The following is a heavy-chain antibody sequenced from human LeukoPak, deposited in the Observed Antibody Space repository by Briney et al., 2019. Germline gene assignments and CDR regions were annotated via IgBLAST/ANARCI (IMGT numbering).Heavy chain of an antibody. CDR2: IYYSGST. D-gene: IGHD6-19*01. CDR1: GGSISSYY. CDR3: ARASVAGTAVSFDY. V-gene: IGHV4-59*08. Sequence: SETLSLTCTVSGGSISSYYWSWIRQPPGKGLAWIGYIYYSGSTNYNPSLKSRVTVSVDTSKNQFSLKLSSVTAADTAVYYCARASVAGTAVSFDYWGQGTLVTVSS. J-gene: IGHJ4*02.